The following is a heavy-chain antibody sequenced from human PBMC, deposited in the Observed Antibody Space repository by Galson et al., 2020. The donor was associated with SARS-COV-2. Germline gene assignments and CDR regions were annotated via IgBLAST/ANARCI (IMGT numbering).Heavy chain of an antibody. D-gene: IGHD4-17*01. CDR2: IYPGDSEI. V-gene: IGHV5-51*01. CDR1: GYSFSGYC. CDR3: ARHLSGQWMTTGYIDY. Sequence: GESLKISCKGSGYSFSGYCIGWVRKMPGKGLEWIAMIYPGDSEIRYSPSFQGQATISADKSTSTAYLQWSSLKASDTGMYYCARHLSGQWMTTGYIDYWGQGTQVSVSS. J-gene: IGHJ4*02.